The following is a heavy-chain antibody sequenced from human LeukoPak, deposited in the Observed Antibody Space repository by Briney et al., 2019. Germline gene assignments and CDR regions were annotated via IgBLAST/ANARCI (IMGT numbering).Heavy chain of an antibody. CDR1: GYTFTSYG. J-gene: IGHJ5*02. D-gene: IGHD2-2*01. CDR3: ARDMVVSTSCCHNWFDP. V-gene: IGHV1-18*01. CDR2: ISAYNGNT. Sequence: ASVKVSCKASGYTFTSYGISWVRQAPGQGLEWMGWISAYNGNTNYAQKFQGRVTMTTDTSTSTAYMELRSLRSDDTAVYYCARDMVVSTSCCHNWFDPWGQGTLVTVSS.